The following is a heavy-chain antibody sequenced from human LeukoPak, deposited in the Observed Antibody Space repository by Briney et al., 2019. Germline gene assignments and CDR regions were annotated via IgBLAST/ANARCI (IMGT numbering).Heavy chain of an antibody. J-gene: IGHJ4*02. Sequence: GGSLRLSCAASGFTFSSYSMTWVRQAPGKGLEWVSSISSSSSYIYYADSVKGRFTISRDNAKNSLYLQMNSLRAEDTAVYYCARIVVTAISNDFDYWGQGTLVTVSS. CDR2: ISSSSSYI. CDR3: ARIVVTAISNDFDY. CDR1: GFTFSSYS. D-gene: IGHD2-21*02. V-gene: IGHV3-21*01.